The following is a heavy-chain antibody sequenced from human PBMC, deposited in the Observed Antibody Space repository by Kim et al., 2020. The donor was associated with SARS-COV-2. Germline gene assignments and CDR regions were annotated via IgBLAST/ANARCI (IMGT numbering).Heavy chain of an antibody. CDR2: IYYSGST. V-gene: IGHV4-31*03. J-gene: IGHJ4*02. Sequence: SETLSLTCTVSGGSISSGGYYWSWIRQHPGKGLEWIGYIYYSGSTYYNPSLKSRVTISVDTSKNQFSLKLSSVTAADTAVYYCARVIASYDSSGYYYFYFDYWGQGTLVTVSS. CDR3: ARVIASYDSSGYYYFYFDY. D-gene: IGHD3-22*01. CDR1: GGSISSGGYY.